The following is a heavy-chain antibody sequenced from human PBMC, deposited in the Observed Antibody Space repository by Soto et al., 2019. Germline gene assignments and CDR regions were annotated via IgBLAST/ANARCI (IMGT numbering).Heavy chain of an antibody. V-gene: IGHV3-20*04. J-gene: IGHJ4*02. CDR1: GFTFEDYG. CDR2: INWNGGST. CDR3: GRLYSSGWYGPGRY. D-gene: IGHD6-19*01. Sequence: GGSLRLSCAASGFTFEDYGMSWVRQAPGKGLEWVSGINWNGGSTGYADSVKGRFTISRDNAKNSLYLQMNSLRAEDTALYYCGRLYSSGWYGPGRYWGQGTLVTVSS.